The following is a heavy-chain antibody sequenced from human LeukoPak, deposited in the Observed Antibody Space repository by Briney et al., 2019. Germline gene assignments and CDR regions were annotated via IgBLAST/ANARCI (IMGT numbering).Heavy chain of an antibody. J-gene: IGHJ6*03. CDR1: GGSISSYY. CDR2: IYYSGST. V-gene: IGHV4-59*01. CDR3: ARVPPYYYGSGSYNPAYYYYYYMDV. D-gene: IGHD3-10*01. Sequence: PSETLSLTCTVSGGSISSYYWSWIRQPPGKGLEWIGYIYYSGSTNYNPSLKSRVTISVVTSKNQFSLKLSSVTAADTAVYYCARVPPYYYGSGSYNPAYYYYYYMDVWGKGTTVTVSS.